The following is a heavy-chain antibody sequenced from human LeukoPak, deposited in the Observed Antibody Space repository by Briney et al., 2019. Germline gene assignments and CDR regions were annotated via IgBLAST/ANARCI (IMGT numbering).Heavy chain of an antibody. D-gene: IGHD3-22*01. CDR3: ARDLSYDSSGYYSYYYGMDV. J-gene: IGHJ6*02. V-gene: IGHV4-30-4*01. CDR2: IYYSGST. CDR1: GGSISSGDYY. Sequence: SQTLSLTCTVSGGSISSGDYYWSWIRQPPGKGLEWIVYIYYSGSTYYNPSLKSRVTISVDTSKSQFSLKLSSVTAADTAVYYCARDLSYDSSGYYSYYYGMDVWGQGTTVTVSS.